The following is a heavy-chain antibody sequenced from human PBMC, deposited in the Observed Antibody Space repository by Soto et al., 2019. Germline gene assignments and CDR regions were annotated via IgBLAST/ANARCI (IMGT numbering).Heavy chain of an antibody. V-gene: IGHV3-48*03. D-gene: IGHD3-10*01. CDR1: GFTFNSYN. J-gene: IGHJ4*02. CDR3: XXXLXSYGPGWGRPCDS. CDR2: ISSSGGI. Sequence: EVQLVESGGGLAQPGGSLRLSCAASGFTFNSYNMNWVRQAPGRGPEWISYISSSGGIDYADSVKGRFTVSRDNARKSXXXXXXXXXXXXXXXXXXXXXLXSYGPGWGRPCDSWGQGTLVTVSS.